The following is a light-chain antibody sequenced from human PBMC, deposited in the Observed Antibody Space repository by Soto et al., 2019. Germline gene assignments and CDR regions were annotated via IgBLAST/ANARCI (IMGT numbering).Light chain of an antibody. CDR1: QGISNY. J-gene: IGKJ3*01. Sequence: DIQMTQSPSSLSASVGDRVTITCRASQGISNYLAWYQQKPGKVPKLLIYAASTLQSGVPSRSSGSGSGTDFTLTISSLQPEDVATYYCQKYNSAPPLFTFGPGTKVDIK. CDR2: AAS. V-gene: IGKV1-27*01. CDR3: QKYNSAPPLFT.